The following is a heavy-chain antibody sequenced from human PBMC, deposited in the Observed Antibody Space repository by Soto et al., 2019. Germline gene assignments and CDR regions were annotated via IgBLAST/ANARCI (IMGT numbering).Heavy chain of an antibody. CDR2: ISGSGRTT. D-gene: IGHD3-3*01. V-gene: IGHV3-23*01. CDR1: GFTFSSYT. J-gene: IGHJ4*02. Sequence: PGGSLRLSCAATGFTFSSYTINWVRQAPGKGLEWVSCISGSGRTTYYADSVKGRFTISRDNSKNTLSLQMNSLRAEDTAVYYCAKSLRFLEWSCDYWGQGTLVTVSS. CDR3: AKSLRFLEWSCDY.